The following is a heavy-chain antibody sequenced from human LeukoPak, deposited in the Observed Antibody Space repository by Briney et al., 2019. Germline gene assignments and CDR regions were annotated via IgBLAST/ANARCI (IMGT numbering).Heavy chain of an antibody. CDR3: ARDLRITMVRGDHFDY. J-gene: IGHJ4*02. CDR1: GGSISSSNYY. CDR2: IYYSGST. V-gene: IGHV4-39*07. D-gene: IGHD3-10*01. Sequence: SETLSLTCTVSGGSISSSNYYWGWIRQPPGKGLEWIGSIYYSGSTYYNPSLKSRVTISVDTSNNQFSLKLSSVTAADTAVYYCARDLRITMVRGDHFDYWGQGTLVTVSS.